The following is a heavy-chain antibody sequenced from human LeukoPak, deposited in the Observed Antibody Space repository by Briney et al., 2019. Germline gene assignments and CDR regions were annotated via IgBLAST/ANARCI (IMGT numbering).Heavy chain of an antibody. D-gene: IGHD3-10*01. Sequence: PSETLSLTCGVSGGSFSGFFWTWIRQSPGRGLEWIGEINRRGITYYNPSLESRLAISLDTSRNQFFLNLTSVTAADTAVHFCARGGTTYFSGSGTHPWGQGTLVTVSS. CDR2: INRRGIT. V-gene: IGHV4-34*01. CDR3: ARGGTTYFSGSGTHP. J-gene: IGHJ5*02. CDR1: GGSFSGFF.